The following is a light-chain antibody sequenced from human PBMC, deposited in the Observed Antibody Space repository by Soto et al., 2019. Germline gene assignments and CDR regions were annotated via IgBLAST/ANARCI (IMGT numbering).Light chain of an antibody. CDR2: KAS. CDR3: QQYNSYPYT. CDR1: QSITSW. Sequence: DIQMTQSPSTLSASVGDRVTITCRASQSITSWLAWYQQKPGKAPKLLIYKASSLESGVPSRFSGSGSGTEFTLTISSLQPDDFATYYCQQYNSYPYTFGQGTKLEIK. V-gene: IGKV1-5*03. J-gene: IGKJ2*01.